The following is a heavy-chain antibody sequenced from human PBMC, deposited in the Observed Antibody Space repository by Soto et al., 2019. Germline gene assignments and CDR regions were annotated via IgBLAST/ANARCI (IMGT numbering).Heavy chain of an antibody. Sequence: SETLSLTCTVSGASLDSTNYYWIWIRQPPGKGLEWIGSIYYSGITYYNPSLKSRVTISVDTSKNQFSLKLSSVTAADTAVYYCARHLTGQFYYYYYGMDVWGQGTTVTVSS. J-gene: IGHJ6*02. CDR1: GASLDSTNYY. V-gene: IGHV4-39*01. CDR2: IYYSGIT. CDR3: ARHLTGQFYYYYYGMDV. D-gene: IGHD2-8*02.